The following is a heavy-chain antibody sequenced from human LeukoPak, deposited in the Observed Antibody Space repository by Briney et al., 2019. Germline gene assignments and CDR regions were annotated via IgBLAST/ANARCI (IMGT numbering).Heavy chain of an antibody. CDR2: IRYDGSNK. V-gene: IGHV3-30*02. J-gene: IGHJ4*02. D-gene: IGHD2-2*01. Sequence: GGSLRLSCAASGFTFSSYGMHWVRQAPGKGLEWVVFIRYDGSNKYYADSVKGRFTISRDNSKNTLYLQMNSLRAEDTAVYYCAKDSLYCSSTSCYILQPYFDYWGQGTLVTVSS. CDR1: GFTFSSYG. CDR3: AKDSLYCSSTSCYILQPYFDY.